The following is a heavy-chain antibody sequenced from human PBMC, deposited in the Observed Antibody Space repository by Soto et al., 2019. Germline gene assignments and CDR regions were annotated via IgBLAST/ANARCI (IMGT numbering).Heavy chain of an antibody. V-gene: IGHV3-15*01. Sequence: PGGSLRLACAASGFTFSNDWMTWVRQAPGKGLEWIGRIKSKRDGGTIDDAAPVRGRFTISRDDSTNTLYLQMNNLKTEDTAIYYCTRGAPSGTFYDYWGQGNLVTVSS. CDR1: GFTFSNDW. J-gene: IGHJ4*02. CDR3: TRGAPSGTFYDY. D-gene: IGHD6-13*01. CDR2: IKSKRDGGTI.